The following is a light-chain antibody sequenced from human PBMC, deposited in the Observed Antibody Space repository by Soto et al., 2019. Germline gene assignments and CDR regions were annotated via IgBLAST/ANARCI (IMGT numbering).Light chain of an antibody. CDR1: SSDVGSYNL. Sequence: QSVLTQPASVSGSPGQSITISCTGTSSDVGSYNLVSWYQQHPGKAPKLMIYEGSKRPSGVSNRFSGSKSGNTASLTISGLQAEDEADYYCCSSAGSSTVFGTGTNVTVL. CDR3: CSSAGSSTV. CDR2: EGS. V-gene: IGLV2-23*01. J-gene: IGLJ1*01.